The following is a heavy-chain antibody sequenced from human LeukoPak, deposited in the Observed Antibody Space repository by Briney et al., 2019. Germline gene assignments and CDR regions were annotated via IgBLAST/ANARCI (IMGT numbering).Heavy chain of an antibody. CDR1: GGTFSSYA. V-gene: IGHV1-69*04. CDR3: AREARYYDFWSGPNWFDP. Sequence: SVKVSCKASGGTFSSYAISWLRQAPAQGLEWMGRIIPIFGIANYAQKFQGRVTITADKSTSTAYMEVSSLRSEDTAVYYCAREARYYDFWSGPNWFDPWGQGTLVTVSS. J-gene: IGHJ5*02. D-gene: IGHD3-3*01. CDR2: IIPIFGIA.